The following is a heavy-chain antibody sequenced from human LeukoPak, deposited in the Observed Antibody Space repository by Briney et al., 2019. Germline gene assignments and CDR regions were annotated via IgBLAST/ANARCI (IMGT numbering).Heavy chain of an antibody. CDR1: GGSISSYY. CDR2: IYYSGST. Sequence: PSETLSHTSTLSGGSISSYYWSWIRQPPGKGLEWIGYIYYSGSTNYNPSLKSRVTVSVDTSKNQFSLKLSSVTAADTAVYYCARCRSSSSPFDPWGQGTLVTVSS. D-gene: IGHD6-13*01. V-gene: IGHV4-59*01. CDR3: ARCRSSSSPFDP. J-gene: IGHJ5*02.